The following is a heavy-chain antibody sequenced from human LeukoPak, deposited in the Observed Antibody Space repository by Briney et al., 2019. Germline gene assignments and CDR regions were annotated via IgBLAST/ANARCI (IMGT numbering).Heavy chain of an antibody. V-gene: IGHV3-23*01. CDR3: AKSMTSGSSWYYYFGMDV. D-gene: IGHD1-26*01. CDR1: GFTFTNSA. Sequence: TGGSLRLSCAASGFTFTNSAMSWVRQAPGKGLEWVSTISGSGGGTYYADSVKGRFTISRDNSKNTLFLQMNSLRAEDTAIYYCAKSMTSGSSWYYYFGMDVWGQGTTVTVSS. CDR2: ISGSGGGT. J-gene: IGHJ6*02.